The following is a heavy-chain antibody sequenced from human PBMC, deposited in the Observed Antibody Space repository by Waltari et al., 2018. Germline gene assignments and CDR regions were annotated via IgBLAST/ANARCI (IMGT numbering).Heavy chain of an antibody. J-gene: IGHJ4*02. CDR3: ARRGGYSGYDHDY. CDR1: GGSFSGYY. CDR2: INHSGST. D-gene: IGHD5-12*01. Sequence: QVQLQQWGAGLLKPSETLSLTCAVYGGSFSGYYWSCIRQPPGKGLEWIGEINHSGSTNYNPSLKSRVTISVDTSKNQFSLKLSSVTAADTAVYYCARRGGYSGYDHDYWGQGTLVTVSS. V-gene: IGHV4-34*01.